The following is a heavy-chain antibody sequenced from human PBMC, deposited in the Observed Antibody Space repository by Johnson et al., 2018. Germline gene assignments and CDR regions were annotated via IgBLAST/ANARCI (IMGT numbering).Heavy chain of an antibody. V-gene: IGHV3-33*08. D-gene: IGHD1-26*01. J-gene: IGHJ1*01. CDR2: IWYDGSNK. CDR1: GFTFSSYG. CDR3: ARAIVGKGYFQH. Sequence: QVQLVQSGGGVVQPGRSLRLSCAASGFTFSSYGMHWVRQAPGKGLEWVAVIWYDGSNKYYADSVKGRFTISRDNSKNTLYLQMNSLRAEDTAVYYCARAIVGKGYFQHWGQGTLVTVSS.